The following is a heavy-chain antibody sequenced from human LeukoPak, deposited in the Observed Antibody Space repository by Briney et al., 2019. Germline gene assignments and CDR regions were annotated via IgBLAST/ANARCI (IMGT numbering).Heavy chain of an antibody. CDR2: IYYSGST. Sequence: SETLSLTCTVSGGSTSSYYWSWIRQPPGKGLEWIGYIYYSGSTNYNPSLKSRVTISVDTSKNQFSLKLSSVTAADTAVYYCARDKGYFQHWGQGTLVTVSS. CDR3: ARDKGYFQH. V-gene: IGHV4-59*01. CDR1: GGSTSSYY. J-gene: IGHJ1*01.